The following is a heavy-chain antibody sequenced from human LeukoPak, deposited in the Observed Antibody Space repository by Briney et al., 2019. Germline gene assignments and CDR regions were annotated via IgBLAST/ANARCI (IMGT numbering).Heavy chain of an antibody. CDR2: IYHSGST. CDR3: ARDCSSTTCYTRSFDP. D-gene: IGHD2-2*02. V-gene: IGHV4-38-2*02. Sequence: PSETLSLTCTVSGYSISSGYYWGWIRQPPGKGLEWIGSIYHSGSTYYNPSLKSRVTISGDTSKNQFSLNLSSVTATDTAVYYCARDCSSTTCYTRSFDPWGQGTLVTVPS. CDR1: GYSISSGYY. J-gene: IGHJ5*02.